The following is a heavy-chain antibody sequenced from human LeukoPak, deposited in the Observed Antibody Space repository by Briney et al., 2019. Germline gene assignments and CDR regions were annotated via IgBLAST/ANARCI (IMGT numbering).Heavy chain of an antibody. J-gene: IGHJ4*02. V-gene: IGHV4-34*01. CDR3: ARDGYSGSDAL. D-gene: IGHD5-12*01. Sequence: PSETLSLTCAVYGGSFSGYYWSWIRQPPGKGLEWIGEINHSGSTNYNPSLKSQVTISVDTSKNQFSLKLSSVTAADTAVYYCARDGYSGSDALWGQGTLVTVSS. CDR2: INHSGST. CDR1: GGSFSGYY.